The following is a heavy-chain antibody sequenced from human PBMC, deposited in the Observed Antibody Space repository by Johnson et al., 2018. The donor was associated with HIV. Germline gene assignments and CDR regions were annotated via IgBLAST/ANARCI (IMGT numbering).Heavy chain of an antibody. CDR3: ARDGWEQRGETVGDGFDI. Sequence: VQLVESGGGLVQPGGSLRLSCAASGFTFSSYAMSWVRQAPGKGLEWVSAISGSGGSTYYADSVKGRFTISRDNSKNTLYLQMNSLRAEDTAFYYCARDGWEQRGETVGDGFDIWGQGTMVTVSS. CDR1: GFTFSSYA. CDR2: ISGSGGST. V-gene: IGHV3-23*04. J-gene: IGHJ3*02. D-gene: IGHD1-26*01.